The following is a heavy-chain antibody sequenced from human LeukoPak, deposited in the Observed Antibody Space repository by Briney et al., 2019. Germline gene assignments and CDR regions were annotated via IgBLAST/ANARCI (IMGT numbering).Heavy chain of an antibody. CDR3: ARDRAHLGCDY. CDR1: GFTFSRYS. D-gene: IGHD3-10*01. J-gene: IGHJ4*02. Sequence: GGSLRLSCAASGFTFSRYSMNWVRQAPGKGLEWVSSITSSSSYIFYADSVKGRFTISRDNAKNSLYLQMNSLRAEDTAVYYCARDRAHLGCDYWGQGTLVTVSS. V-gene: IGHV3-21*01. CDR2: ITSSSSYI.